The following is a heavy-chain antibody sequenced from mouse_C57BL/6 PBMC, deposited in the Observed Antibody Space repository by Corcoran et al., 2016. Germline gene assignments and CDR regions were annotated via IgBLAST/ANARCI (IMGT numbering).Heavy chain of an antibody. CDR3: SRGPTAFDF. CDR1: GYSITSGYY. V-gene: IGHV3-6*01. CDR2: ISYDGSN. D-gene: IGHD4-1*02. Sequence: DVQLQESGPGLVKPSQSLSLTCSVTGYSITSGYYWNWIRQFPGNKLEWMGYISYDGSNNYNPSLKNRISITRDTSKNQFFLKLNSVTTEDTATYYCSRGPTAFDFCGQGPPLTLSS. J-gene: IGHJ2*01.